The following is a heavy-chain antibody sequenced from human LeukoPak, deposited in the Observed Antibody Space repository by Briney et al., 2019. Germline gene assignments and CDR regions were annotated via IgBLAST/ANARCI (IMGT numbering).Heavy chain of an antibody. CDR2: IYYSGST. J-gene: IGHJ4*02. V-gene: IGHV4-39*01. CDR1: GGSLISDNFY. D-gene: IGHD1-26*01. Sequence: SETLSLTCAVSGGSLISDNFYWGWIRPPPGKGLEWIGSIYYSGSTYYNPSLNSRVTISVDTSKNRFSLKLSSVTAADTAVYSCARLRGTYYWYFDYWGQGTLVTVSS. CDR3: ARLRGTYYWYFDY.